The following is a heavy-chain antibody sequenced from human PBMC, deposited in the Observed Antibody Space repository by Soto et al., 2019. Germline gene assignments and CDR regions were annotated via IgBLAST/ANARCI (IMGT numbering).Heavy chain of an antibody. Sequence: QVQLVQSGAEVKKPGASLKVSCKASGYTFTSYGISWVRQAPGQGLEWRGWLSAYNGNTNYAQKRPGRVTMTTDTSTRIAYMAVRSLGSDDTAVYYCARCFSRQLLLYYYCYGMDVWGQGPTVTLSS. D-gene: IGHD2-15*01. CDR2: LSAYNGNT. CDR3: ARCFSRQLLLYYYCYGMDV. V-gene: IGHV1-18*01. CDR1: GYTFTSYG. J-gene: IGHJ6*02.